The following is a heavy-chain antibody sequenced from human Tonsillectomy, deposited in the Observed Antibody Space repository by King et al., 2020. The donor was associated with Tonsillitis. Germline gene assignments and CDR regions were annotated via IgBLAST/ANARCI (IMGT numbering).Heavy chain of an antibody. V-gene: IGHV3-30*18. D-gene: IGHD4-17*01. CDR3: AKNDDDGDPRRYYSYGMDV. CDR1: GFTFSTYG. J-gene: IGHJ6*02. Sequence: VQLVESGGGVVQPGGSLRLSCAASGFTFSTYGMHWVRQAPGKGLEWVAVISYDGSNKYYADSVKGRFTISRDNSKNTLYLQMNSLRAEDTAVYYSAKNDDDGDPRRYYSYGMDVWGQGTTVTVSS. CDR2: ISYDGSNK.